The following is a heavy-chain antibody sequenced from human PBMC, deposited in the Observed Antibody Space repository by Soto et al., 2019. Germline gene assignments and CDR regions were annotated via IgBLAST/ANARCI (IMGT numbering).Heavy chain of an antibody. Sequence: TSETLSLTCTLSGGSISSYYWSWIRQPPGKGLEWIGYIYYSGSTNYNPSLKSRVTISVDTSKNQFSLKLSSVTAADTAVYYCARRYGSSFDYWGRGTLVTVSS. D-gene: IGHD5-12*01. J-gene: IGHJ4*02. CDR2: IYYSGST. V-gene: IGHV4-59*08. CDR1: GGSISSYY. CDR3: ARRYGSSFDY.